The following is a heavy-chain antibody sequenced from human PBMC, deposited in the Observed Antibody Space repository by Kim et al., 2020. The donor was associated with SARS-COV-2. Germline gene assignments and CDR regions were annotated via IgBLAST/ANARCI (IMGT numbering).Heavy chain of an antibody. Sequence: GGSLRLSCAASGFTFSSYWMSWVRQAPGKGLEWVANIKQDGSEKYYVDSVKGRFTISRDNAKNSLYLQMNSLRAEDTAVYYCARENVVVPAAIRDPLYYYYYGIDVWGQGTTVTVSS. J-gene: IGHJ6*02. CDR1: GFTFSSYW. CDR3: ARENVVVPAAIRDPLYYYYYGIDV. D-gene: IGHD2-2*02. CDR2: IKQDGSEK. V-gene: IGHV3-7*03.